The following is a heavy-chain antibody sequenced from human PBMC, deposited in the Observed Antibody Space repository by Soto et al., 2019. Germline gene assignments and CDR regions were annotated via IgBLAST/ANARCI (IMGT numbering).Heavy chain of an antibody. J-gene: IGHJ6*03. Sequence: ASVKVSCKASGYTFTSYDINWVRQATGQGLEWMGWMNPNSGNTGYAQKFQGRVTMTRNTSISTAYMELSSLRSEDTAVYYCARAFVEAGTLYYYYYYYMDVWGKGTTVTVSS. CDR3: ARAFVEAGTLYYYYYYYMDV. CDR1: GYTFTSYD. D-gene: IGHD6-13*01. V-gene: IGHV1-8*01. CDR2: MNPNSGNT.